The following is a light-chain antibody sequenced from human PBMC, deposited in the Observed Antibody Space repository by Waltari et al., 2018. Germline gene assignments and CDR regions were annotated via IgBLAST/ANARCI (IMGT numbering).Light chain of an antibody. V-gene: IGLV2-14*01. CDR1: SSDVDDYNY. CDR2: EVS. CDR3: SSYTSSSTLV. J-gene: IGLJ2*01. Sequence: QSALTQPASVSGSPGQSITISCTGTSSDVDDYNYVSWYQQHPGNAPKLMIYEVSNRPSGVSTRFSGSKSGNTASLTISGLQAEDEADYYCSSYTSSSTLVFGGGTKVTVL.